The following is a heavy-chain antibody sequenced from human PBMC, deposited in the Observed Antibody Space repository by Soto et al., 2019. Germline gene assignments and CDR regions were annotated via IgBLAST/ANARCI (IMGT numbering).Heavy chain of an antibody. Sequence: EVQLLESGGGLAQPGGSLRLSCAASGFTFTSYAITWVRQAPGKGLEWVSSINSGGGSPYYADSVKGRFTISRDNSKNTVYLQMKSLRAEDTVVYYCAKPPGRGSDYFPPAFILSHWGQGTLVTVSS. V-gene: IGHV3-23*01. CDR1: GFTFTSYA. CDR3: AKPPGRGSDYFPPAFILSH. D-gene: IGHD3-10*01. CDR2: INSGGGSP. J-gene: IGHJ4*02.